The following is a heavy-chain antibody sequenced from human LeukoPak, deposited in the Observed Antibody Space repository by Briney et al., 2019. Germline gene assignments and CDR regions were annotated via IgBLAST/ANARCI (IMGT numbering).Heavy chain of an antibody. CDR2: IKQDGSQK. CDR3: ARGDSSDSGDYVDAFDV. J-gene: IGHJ3*01. CDR1: GFTFNNYC. Sequence: GGSLRLSGAASGFTFNNYCMSWVRQAPGKGLQWVANIKQDGSQKFYVDSVKGRFTISRDNTKKSLYLQMNSLRAEDTAIYYCARGDSSDSGDYVDAFDVWGQGTMVTVSS. D-gene: IGHD4-17*01. V-gene: IGHV3-7*04.